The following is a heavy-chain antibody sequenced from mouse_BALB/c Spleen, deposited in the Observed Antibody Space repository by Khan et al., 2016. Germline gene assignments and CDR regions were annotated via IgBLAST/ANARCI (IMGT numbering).Heavy chain of an antibody. CDR2: IYPGDGDT. D-gene: IGHD1-2*01. V-gene: IGHV1-80*01. CDR3: ATSLIHYYGRGWYFDV. Sequence: QVQLKQSGAELVRPGSSVKISCKASGYAFSSYWMNWVKQRPGQGLEWIGQIYPGDGDTNYNGKFKGKATLTADKSSSTAYMQLSSLTSEDSAVYFCATSLIHYYGRGWYFDVWGAGTTVTVSS. J-gene: IGHJ1*01. CDR1: GYAFSSYW.